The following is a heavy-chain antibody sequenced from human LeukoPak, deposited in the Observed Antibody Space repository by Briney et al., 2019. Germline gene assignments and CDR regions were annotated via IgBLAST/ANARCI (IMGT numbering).Heavy chain of an antibody. CDR1: GGSISSYY. J-gene: IGHJ6*02. CDR3: ARDRQVRYFDWLPLRYYYYGMDV. CDR2: IYYSGST. D-gene: IGHD3-9*01. V-gene: IGHV4-59*01. Sequence: SETLSLTCTVSGGSISSYYWSWIRQPPGKGLEWIGYIYYSGSTNYNPSLKSRVTISVDTSKNQFSLKLSSVTAADTAVYYCARDRQVRYFDWLPLRYYYYGMDVWGQGTTVTVSS.